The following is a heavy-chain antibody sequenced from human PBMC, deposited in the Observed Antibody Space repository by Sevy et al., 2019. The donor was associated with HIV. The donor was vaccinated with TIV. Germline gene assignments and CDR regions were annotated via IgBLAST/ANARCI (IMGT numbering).Heavy chain of an antibody. Sequence: GGSLRLSCAASGFTFSAYVMNWVRQGPGKGLEWVSSISSSGRYIYYADSVQGRFTISRDNAEDSLYLQMNNLRAEDSAVYYCARDGLSGTSAYWGQGTLVTVSS. V-gene: IGHV3-21*01. CDR2: ISSSGRYI. CDR3: ARDGLSGTSAY. D-gene: IGHD1-7*01. J-gene: IGHJ4*02. CDR1: GFTFSAYV.